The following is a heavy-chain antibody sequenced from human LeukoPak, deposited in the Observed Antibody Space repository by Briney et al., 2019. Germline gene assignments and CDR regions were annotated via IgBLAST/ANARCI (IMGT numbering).Heavy chain of an antibody. CDR1: GFTFSTYA. Sequence: GGSLRLSCAASGFTFSTYAMNWVRQAPGKGLGWVSGISGGGGSTYYADSVKGRFTISRDNSKNTLYLQMSSLRAEDTAVYYCAKVSGYTSGWYVDFDCWGQGSLVTVSS. CDR2: ISGGGGST. V-gene: IGHV3-23*01. D-gene: IGHD6-19*01. J-gene: IGHJ4*02. CDR3: AKVSGYTSGWYVDFDC.